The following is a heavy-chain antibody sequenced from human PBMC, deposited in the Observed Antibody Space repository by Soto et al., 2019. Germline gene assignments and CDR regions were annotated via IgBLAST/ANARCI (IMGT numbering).Heavy chain of an antibody. CDR3: ARSLGSAAGWSFDV. CDR2: KSISGST. Sequence: SETLSLTCTVSGGSMSDYFWTWIRLPAGKRLEWIGRKSISGSTDYNPSLKGRASMSVDTSKNQFSLRLISVTAADTALYYCARSLGSAAGWSFDVWGQGILVTVSX. J-gene: IGHJ4*02. D-gene: IGHD3-16*01. V-gene: IGHV4-4*07. CDR1: GGSMSDYF.